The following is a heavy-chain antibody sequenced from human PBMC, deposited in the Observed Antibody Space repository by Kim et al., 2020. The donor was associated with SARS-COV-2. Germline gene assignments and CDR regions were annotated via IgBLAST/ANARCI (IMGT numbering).Heavy chain of an antibody. Sequence: GGSLRLSCAASGFTFSSYGMHWVRQAPGKGLEWVAVISYDGSNKYYADSVKGRFTISRDNSKNTLYLQMNSLRAEDTAVYYCAKDPYSSSWPNDYGMDVWGQGTTVTVSS. D-gene: IGHD6-13*01. V-gene: IGHV3-30*18. CDR2: ISYDGSNK. J-gene: IGHJ6*02. CDR1: GFTFSSYG. CDR3: AKDPYSSSWPNDYGMDV.